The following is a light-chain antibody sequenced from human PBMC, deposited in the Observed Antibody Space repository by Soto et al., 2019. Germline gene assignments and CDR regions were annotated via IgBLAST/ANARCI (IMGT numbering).Light chain of an antibody. Sequence: QSVLTQPRSVSGSPGQSVTISCTGTSGDVGAYDYVSWYRQHPGKAPKLLVYGVTKRPSGVPDRFSGSKSGNTASLTISGLQAEDEADYYCCSYAGRHILVIFGGGTQLTVL. CDR2: GVT. CDR1: SGDVGAYDY. CDR3: CSYAGRHILVI. J-gene: IGLJ2*01. V-gene: IGLV2-11*01.